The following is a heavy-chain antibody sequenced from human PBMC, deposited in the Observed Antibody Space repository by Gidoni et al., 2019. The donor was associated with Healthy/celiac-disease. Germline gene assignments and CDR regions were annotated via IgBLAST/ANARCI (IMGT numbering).Heavy chain of an antibody. D-gene: IGHD6-6*01. CDR1: GFTFDDYA. Sequence: EVQLVVSGGGLVQPGRSLRLSCAASGFTFDDYAMHWVRQAPGKGLGWVSGISWNSGSIGYADSVKGRFTISRDNAKNSLYLQMNSLRAEDTALYDCAKDHSSSSTAADYWGQGTLVTVSS. V-gene: IGHV3-9*01. J-gene: IGHJ4*02. CDR2: ISWNSGSI. CDR3: AKDHSSSSTAADY.